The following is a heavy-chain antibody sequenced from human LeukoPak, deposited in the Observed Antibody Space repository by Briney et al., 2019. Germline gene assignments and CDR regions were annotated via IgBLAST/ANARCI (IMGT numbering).Heavy chain of an antibody. V-gene: IGHV7-4-1*02. CDR1: GYTFTIYA. J-gene: IGHJ3*02. CDR2: INTNTGNP. Sequence: ASVKVSYKASGYTFTIYAMNWVRQAPGQGLEGMGWINTNTGNPTYAQGFTGRFVFSLDTSVSTAYLQISSLKAEDTAVYYCARDLAIADIDIWGQGTMVTVSS. D-gene: IGHD6-13*01. CDR3: ARDLAIADIDI.